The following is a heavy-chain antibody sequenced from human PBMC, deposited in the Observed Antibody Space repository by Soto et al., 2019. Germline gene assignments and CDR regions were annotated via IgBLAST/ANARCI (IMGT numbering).Heavy chain of an antibody. CDR2: ISGSGGST. Sequence: GGSLRLSCAASGFTFSSYAMSWVRQAPGKGLEWVSAISGSGGSTYYADSVKGRFTISRDNSKNTLYLQMNSLRAEDTAVYYCAKHSLRYFDWLPNPPRPNDAFDIWGQGTMVTVSS. CDR1: GFTFSSYA. CDR3: AKHSLRYFDWLPNPPRPNDAFDI. V-gene: IGHV3-23*01. D-gene: IGHD3-9*01. J-gene: IGHJ3*02.